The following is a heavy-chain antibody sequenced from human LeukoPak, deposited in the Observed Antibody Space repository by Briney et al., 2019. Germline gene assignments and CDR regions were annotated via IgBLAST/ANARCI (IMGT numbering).Heavy chain of an antibody. CDR3: ARRYDSSGLAGNYMDV. J-gene: IGHJ6*03. V-gene: IGHV1-46*01. D-gene: IGHD3-22*01. CDR2: INPSGGST. Sequence: ASVKVSCKASGYTFTSYYMHWVRQAPGQGLEWMGVINPSGGSTNYAQKFQGRVTITTDESTSTAYMELSSLRSEDTAVYYCARRYDSSGLAGNYMDVWGKGTTVTVSS. CDR1: GYTFTSYY.